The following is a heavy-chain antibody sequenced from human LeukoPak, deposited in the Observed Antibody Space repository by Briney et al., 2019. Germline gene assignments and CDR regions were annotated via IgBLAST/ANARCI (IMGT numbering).Heavy chain of an antibody. D-gene: IGHD6-19*01. CDR2: IYYSGST. CDR1: GGSISSYY. V-gene: IGHV4-59*01. Sequence: ASETLSLTCTVSGGSISSYYWSWIRQPPGKGLEWIGYIYYSGSTNYNPSLKSRVTISVDTSKNQFPLKLSSVTAADTAVYYCARALDSSGPDYWGQGTLVTVSS. J-gene: IGHJ4*02. CDR3: ARALDSSGPDY.